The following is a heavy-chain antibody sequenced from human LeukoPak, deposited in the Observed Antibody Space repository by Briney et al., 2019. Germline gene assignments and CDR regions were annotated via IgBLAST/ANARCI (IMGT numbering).Heavy chain of an antibody. J-gene: IGHJ4*02. Sequence: SETLSLTCTVSGGSISGYFWSWIRQPPGKGLEWIGYIHYSGSTNYNPSLNSRVTISVDTSKNQFSLRLSSVTAADTAVYFCARYGITIVRGGKYYFDSWGQGTLVTVSS. CDR3: ARYGITIVRGGKYYFDS. CDR1: GGSISGYF. V-gene: IGHV4-59*08. CDR2: IHYSGST. D-gene: IGHD3-10*01.